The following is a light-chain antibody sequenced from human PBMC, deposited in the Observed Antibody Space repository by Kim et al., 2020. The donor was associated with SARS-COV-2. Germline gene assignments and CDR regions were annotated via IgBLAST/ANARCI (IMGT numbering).Light chain of an antibody. CDR3: SAWDSSLSVQV. V-gene: IGLV10-54*01. CDR1: SNNVGNEG. CDR2: RNN. Sequence: QTATPTCTGNSNNVGNEGAAWLQQVQGHPPKLLSYRNNNRPSGISERFSASRSGNAASLTITGLQAEDEADYYCSAWDSSLSVQVFGGGTQLTVL. J-gene: IGLJ3*02.